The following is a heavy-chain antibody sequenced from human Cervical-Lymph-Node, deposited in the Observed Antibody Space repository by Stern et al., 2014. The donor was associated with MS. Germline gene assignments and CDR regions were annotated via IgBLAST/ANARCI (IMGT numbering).Heavy chain of an antibody. Sequence: VQLVASWAEVTKPGSSVKVSCKASGGTFSKFPSSWVRQAPGQGLEWMGGIFPVFGTPTYAQEFRGRVTITADVSTSTVYMELSSLRSDDTAVYYCALSSETSDRWYSLGYDLWGQGTLVTVSS. CDR2: IFPVFGTP. D-gene: IGHD6-13*01. J-gene: IGHJ5*02. CDR1: GGTFSKFP. V-gene: IGHV1-69*01. CDR3: ALSSETSDRWYSLGYDL.